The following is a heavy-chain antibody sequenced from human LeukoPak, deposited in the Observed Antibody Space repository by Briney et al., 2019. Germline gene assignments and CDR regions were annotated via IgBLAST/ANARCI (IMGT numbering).Heavy chain of an antibody. Sequence: PGGSLRLSCAASGFTVSSNYMSWVRQAPGKGLEWVSVIYSGGSTYYADSVKGRFTISRDNSKNTLYLQMNSLRAEDTAVYYCARGMTRGYSYGLDIWGQGTMVTVSS. CDR3: ARGMTRGYSYGLDI. V-gene: IGHV3-53*01. D-gene: IGHD5-18*01. CDR1: GFTVSSNY. CDR2: IYSGGST. J-gene: IGHJ3*02.